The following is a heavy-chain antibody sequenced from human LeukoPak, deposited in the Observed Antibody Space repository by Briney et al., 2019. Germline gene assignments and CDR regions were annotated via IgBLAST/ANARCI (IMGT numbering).Heavy chain of an antibody. V-gene: IGHV4-34*01. CDR1: GFTFSSYW. CDR2: INHSGST. CDR3: ARYSSSSGFDY. Sequence: GSLRLSCAASGFTFSSYWMSWVRKPPGKGLEWIGEINHSGSTNYNPSLKSRVTISVDTSKNQFSLKLSSVTAADTAVYYCARYSSSSGFDYWGQGTLVTVSS. D-gene: IGHD6-6*01. J-gene: IGHJ4*02.